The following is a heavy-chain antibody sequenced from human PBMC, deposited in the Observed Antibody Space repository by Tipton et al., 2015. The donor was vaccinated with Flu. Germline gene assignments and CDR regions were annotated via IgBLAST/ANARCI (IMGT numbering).Heavy chain of an antibody. J-gene: IGHJ4*02. D-gene: IGHD3-10*01. Sequence: TLSLTCTVSGYSISSGYYWSWIRQHPGKGLEWIGYIYYSGSTHYNPSLKSRVTISVDTSKNQFSLKLSSVTAADTAVYYCARRHYYVSGKHNYYFDYWGQGTLVTVSS. CDR2: IYYSGST. CDR1: GYSISSGYY. CDR3: ARRHYYVSGKHNYYFDY. V-gene: IGHV4-31*03.